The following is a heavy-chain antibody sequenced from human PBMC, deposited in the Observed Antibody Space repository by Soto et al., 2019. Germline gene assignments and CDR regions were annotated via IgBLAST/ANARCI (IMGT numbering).Heavy chain of an antibody. CDR2: IYYSGST. V-gene: IGHV4-59*08. D-gene: IGHD5-18*01. Sequence: QVQLQESGPGLVKPSETLSLTCTVSGGSISSYYWSWIRQPPGKGLEWIGYIYYSGSTNYNPSLKSRVTISLDTSKNQFSLKLSSVTAEDTAVYYCARLVRGYSYGRSGYYFDYWGQGTLVTVSS. J-gene: IGHJ4*02. CDR3: ARLVRGYSYGRSGYYFDY. CDR1: GGSISSYY.